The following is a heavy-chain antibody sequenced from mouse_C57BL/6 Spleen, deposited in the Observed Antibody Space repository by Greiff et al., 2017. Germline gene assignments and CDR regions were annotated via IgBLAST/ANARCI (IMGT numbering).Heavy chain of an antibody. CDR3: ARSIYYDYDY. CDR2: IYPGDGDT. D-gene: IGHD2-4*01. V-gene: IGHV1-82*01. CDR1: GYAFSSSW. Sequence: VQLQQSGPELVKPGASVKISCKASGYAFSSSWMNWVKQRPGKGLEWIGRIYPGDGDTNYNGKFKGKATLTADKSSSTAYMQLSSLTSEDSAVYFCARSIYYDYDYWGQGTTLTVSS. J-gene: IGHJ2*01.